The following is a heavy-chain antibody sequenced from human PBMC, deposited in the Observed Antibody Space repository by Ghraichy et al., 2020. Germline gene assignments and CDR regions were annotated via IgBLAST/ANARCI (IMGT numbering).Heavy chain of an antibody. V-gene: IGHV3-48*03. CDR2: ICSSGSNI. J-gene: IGHJ4*02. D-gene: IGHD6-6*01. CDR1: GFTFSSYE. Sequence: GGSLRLSCAASGFTFSSYEMNWVRQAPGKGLEWVSYICSSGSNIYYADSVKGRFNISRDNAKNSLYLQMNSLRAEDTAVYYCARGSEYDPGYWGQGTLVTVSS. CDR3: ARGSEYDPGY.